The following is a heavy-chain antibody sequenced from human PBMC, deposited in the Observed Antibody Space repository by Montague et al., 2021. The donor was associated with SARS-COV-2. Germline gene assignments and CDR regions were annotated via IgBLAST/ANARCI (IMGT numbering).Heavy chain of an antibody. CDR3: ARHITGSGNAFDI. D-gene: IGHD3-10*01. Sequence: SETLSLTCTVSGGSVSSSSYYWGWIRQPPGKGLEWIGSISYTGSTYYNPSLKSRVTISVDTFKNQFSLKLSSVTAADTAVYYCARHITGSGNAFDIWGQGTMVTVSS. CDR2: ISYTGST. J-gene: IGHJ3*02. CDR1: GGSVSSSSYY. V-gene: IGHV4-39*01.